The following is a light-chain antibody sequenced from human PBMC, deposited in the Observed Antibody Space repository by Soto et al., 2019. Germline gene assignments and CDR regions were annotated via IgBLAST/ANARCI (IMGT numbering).Light chain of an antibody. CDR3: QQRNNWWT. V-gene: IGKV3-11*01. CDR2: DAS. Sequence: EIVLTQSPATLSLSPGERATLSCRASQSVSSYLAWYQQKPGQAPRLLIYDASNKATGIPARFSGSGSGTDFGITTSRTEPEDFAVYYCQQRNNWWTFGQGTKVEIK. CDR1: QSVSSY. J-gene: IGKJ1*01.